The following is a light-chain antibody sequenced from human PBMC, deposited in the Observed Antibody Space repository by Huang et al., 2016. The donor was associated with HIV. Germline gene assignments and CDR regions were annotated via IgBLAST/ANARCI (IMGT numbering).Light chain of an antibody. V-gene: IGKV3-15*01. CDR3: QQYNNWPFT. J-gene: IGKJ3*01. Sequence: ERVMTQSPVTLSVSPGERATFSCRASQSTSSKLAGYQQKPGQAPRLLIDGASTRATGIPARFSGSGSGTEFTLTISSLQSEDFAVYYCQQYNNWPFTFGPGTRVDIK. CDR2: GAS. CDR1: QSTSSK.